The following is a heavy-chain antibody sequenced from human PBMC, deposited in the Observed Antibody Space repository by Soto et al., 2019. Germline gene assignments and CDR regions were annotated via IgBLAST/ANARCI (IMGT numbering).Heavy chain of an antibody. D-gene: IGHD3-10*01. CDR2: SDYSWST. V-gene: IGHV4-59*01. CDR1: GGSISSYY. Sequence: SETLSLTGTVSGGSISSYYWSWIRQPPGKGLELIGESDYSWSTNCNPSLKSRVTISVHTSKNQFSLKLSSVTAADTAVYYCARAGWFGELLGWFATWGQGTPVTVSS. J-gene: IGHJ5*02. CDR3: ARAGWFGELLGWFAT.